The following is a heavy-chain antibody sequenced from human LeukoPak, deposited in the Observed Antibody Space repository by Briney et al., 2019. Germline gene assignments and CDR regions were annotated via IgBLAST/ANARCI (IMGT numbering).Heavy chain of an antibody. D-gene: IGHD3-22*01. Sequence: SETLSLTCTVSGDSINSLDLWSWVRQPPGKGLEWIGEMYLSGTTHSNPSVKSRVTISVDRSKNQFSLKLSSVTAADTAVYYCARSPRRFTMIYAFDIWGQGTMVTVSS. CDR2: MYLSGTT. J-gene: IGHJ3*02. CDR3: ARSPRRFTMIYAFDI. V-gene: IGHV4-4*02. CDR1: GDSINSLDL.